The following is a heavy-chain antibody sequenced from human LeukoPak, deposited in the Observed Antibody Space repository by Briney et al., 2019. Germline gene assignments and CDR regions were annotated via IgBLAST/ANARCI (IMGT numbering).Heavy chain of an antibody. CDR3: AKEREWTDTYYYDSSGYHPDLDY. D-gene: IGHD3-22*01. J-gene: IGHJ4*02. Sequence: GGSLRLSCAASGFTFSSYGMHWVRQAPGKGLEWVAFIRYDGSNKYYADSVKGRFTISRDNSKNTLYLQMNSLRAEDTAVYYCAKEREWTDTYYYDSSGYHPDLDYWGQGTLVTVSS. CDR2: IRYDGSNK. V-gene: IGHV3-30*02. CDR1: GFTFSSYG.